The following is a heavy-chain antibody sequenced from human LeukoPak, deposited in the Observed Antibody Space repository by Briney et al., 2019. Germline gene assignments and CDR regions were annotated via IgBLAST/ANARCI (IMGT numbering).Heavy chain of an antibody. CDR2: INHSGST. CDR1: GGSFSGYY. CDR3: ARVLRNYYYYMDV. V-gene: IGHV4-34*01. D-gene: IGHD5/OR15-5a*01. J-gene: IGHJ6*03. Sequence: SETLSLTCAVYGGSFSGYYWSWIRQSPGKGLEWIGEINHSGSTNYNPSLKSRVTISVDTSKNQFSLKLSSVTAADTAVYYCARVLRNYYYYMDVWGKGTTVTVSS.